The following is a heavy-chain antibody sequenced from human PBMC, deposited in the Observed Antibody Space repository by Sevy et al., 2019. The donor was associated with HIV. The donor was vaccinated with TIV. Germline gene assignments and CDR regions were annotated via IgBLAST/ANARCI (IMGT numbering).Heavy chain of an antibody. J-gene: IGHJ4*02. CDR2: INPNSGGT. V-gene: IGHV1-2*02. D-gene: IGHD6-19*01. CDR3: ATLPYSSGWYYFDY. CDR1: GYTFTGYY. Sequence: ALVKVSCKASGYTFTGYYMHWVRQAPGQGLEWMGWINPNSGGTNYAQKFQGRVTMTRDTSISTAYMELGRLRSDDTAVYYCATLPYSSGWYYFDYWGQGTLVTVSS.